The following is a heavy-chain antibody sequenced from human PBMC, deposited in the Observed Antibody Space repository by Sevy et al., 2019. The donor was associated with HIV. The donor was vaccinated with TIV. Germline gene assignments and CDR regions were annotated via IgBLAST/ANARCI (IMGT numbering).Heavy chain of an antibody. J-gene: IGHJ5*02. CDR1: GGSFSGYY. Sequence: SETLSLTCAVYGGSFSGYYWSWIRQPPGKGLEWIGEINHSGSTNYNPSLKSRVTISVDTSKNQLPLKLSSATAADTAVYYGATRDTPDIAAAGTFWFDPWGQGTLVTVSS. CDR2: INHSGST. V-gene: IGHV4-34*01. CDR3: ATRDTPDIAAAGTFWFDP. D-gene: IGHD6-13*01.